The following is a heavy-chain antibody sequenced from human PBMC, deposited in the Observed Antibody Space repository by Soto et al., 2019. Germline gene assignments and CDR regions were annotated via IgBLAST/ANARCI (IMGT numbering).Heavy chain of an antibody. J-gene: IGHJ4*02. Sequence: WVLRLSCAASGFTFSSYGMRWVRQAPGKGLEWVAVIWYDGSNKYYADSVKGRFTISRDNSKNTLYLQMNSLRAEDTAVYYCARIRGYSYGTPDYWGQGTLVTVSS. CDR1: GFTFSSYG. D-gene: IGHD5-18*01. V-gene: IGHV3-33*01. CDR3: ARIRGYSYGTPDY. CDR2: IWYDGSNK.